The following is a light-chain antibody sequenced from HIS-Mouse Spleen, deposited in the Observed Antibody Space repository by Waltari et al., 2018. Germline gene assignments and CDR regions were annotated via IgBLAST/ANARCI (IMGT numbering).Light chain of an antibody. Sequence: QSALTQPPSASGSPGQSVTISCTGTSSDVGGYNYVSWYQQPPGKAPKHMIYEVSKRPSGVPDRFSGSKAGNTASLTVSGLQAEDEADYYCSSYASSNNLVFGGGTKLTVL. CDR3: SSYASSNNLV. CDR1: SSDVGGYNY. J-gene: IGLJ2*01. V-gene: IGLV2-8*01. CDR2: EVS.